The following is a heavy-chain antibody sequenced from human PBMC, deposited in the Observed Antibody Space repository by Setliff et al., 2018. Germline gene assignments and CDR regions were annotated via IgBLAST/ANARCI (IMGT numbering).Heavy chain of an antibody. D-gene: IGHD2-2*02. Sequence: GGSLRLSCAASGFTFRSYEMNWVRQAPGKGLEWLSYISSSSTTIYYADSVKGRFTVSRDNAKNSLYLQMNSLRADDAAVYYCARSSAPIKRDYMDVWGKGTTVTVSS. CDR1: GFTFRSYE. CDR2: ISSSSTTI. J-gene: IGHJ6*03. V-gene: IGHV3-48*01. CDR3: ARSSAPIKRDYMDV.